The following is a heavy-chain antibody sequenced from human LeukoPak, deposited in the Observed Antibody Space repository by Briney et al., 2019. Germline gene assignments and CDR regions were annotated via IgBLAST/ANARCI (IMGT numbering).Heavy chain of an antibody. CDR2: INEDETTI. V-gene: IGHV3-74*01. D-gene: IGHD3-10*01. CDR1: GFTFSSYS. CDR3: VRGLNGAGDY. Sequence: GGSLRLSCAASGFTFSSYSMNWVRQAPGKGLVWVSRINEDETTITYADSVKGRFTISRDNAKNTLFLQMCSLRAEDTAVYYCVRGLNGAGDYWGQGTLVTVSS. J-gene: IGHJ4*02.